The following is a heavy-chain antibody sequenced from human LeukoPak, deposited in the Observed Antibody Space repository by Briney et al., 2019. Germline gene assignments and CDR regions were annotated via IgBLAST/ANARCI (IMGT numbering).Heavy chain of an antibody. CDR2: ISYDGNQN. CDR1: GFTFSRYA. Sequence: GRSLRLSCAASGFTFSRYAMHWVRQAPGKGLEWVAVISYDGNQNYYADSVKGRFTVSRDSSKSTLYLQMNSLRVEDTAVYYCARDESLDYWGQGTLVTVSS. CDR3: ARDESLDY. V-gene: IGHV3-30*01. J-gene: IGHJ4*02.